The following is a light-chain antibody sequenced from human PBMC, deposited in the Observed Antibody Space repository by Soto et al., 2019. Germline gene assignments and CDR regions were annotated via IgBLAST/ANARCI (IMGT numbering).Light chain of an antibody. CDR3: QSYDSSLSGSS. V-gene: IGLV1-40*01. CDR1: SSNTGAGYD. Sequence: QSVLTQPPSVSGAPGQRVTISCTGSSSNTGAGYDVHWYKQLPGTAPKLLIYANNNRPSGVPDRISGSKSGTSASLAITGLQAEDEADYYCQSYDSSLSGSSFGTGTKVTVL. J-gene: IGLJ1*01. CDR2: ANN.